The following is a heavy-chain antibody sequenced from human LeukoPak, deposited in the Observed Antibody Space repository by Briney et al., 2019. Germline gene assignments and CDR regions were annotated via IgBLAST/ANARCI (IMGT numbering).Heavy chain of an antibody. D-gene: IGHD4-23*01. J-gene: IGHJ3*02. CDR1: GYTFTGYY. CDR2: INPNSGGT. CDR3: AIEGDGGSSVGNAFDI. V-gene: IGHV1-2*02. Sequence: ASVKVSCKASGYTFTGYYMHWVRQAPGQGLEWMGWINPNSGGTNYAQKFQGRVTMTRDTSISTAYMELSRLRSDDTAVYYCAIEGDGGSSVGNAFDIWGQGTMVTVSS.